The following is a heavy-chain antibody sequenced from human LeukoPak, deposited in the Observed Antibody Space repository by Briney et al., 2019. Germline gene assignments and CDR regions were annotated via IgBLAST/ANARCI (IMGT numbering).Heavy chain of an antibody. CDR2: ISHSGST. CDR1: GGSFSGYY. V-gene: IGHV4-34*01. D-gene: IGHD3-10*01. CDR3: ATGRSMVRGVH. Sequence: SETLSLTCAVYGGSFSGYYWTWIRQPPGKGLEWIGEISHSGSTNYNASLKSRVTISVDTSKNQFSLKLSSVTAADTAVYYCATGRSMVRGVHWGQGTLVTVSS. J-gene: IGHJ4*02.